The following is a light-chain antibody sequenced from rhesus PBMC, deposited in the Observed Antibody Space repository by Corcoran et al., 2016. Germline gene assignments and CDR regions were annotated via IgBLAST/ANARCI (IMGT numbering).Light chain of an antibody. CDR2: YAS. V-gene: IGKV1S14*01. CDR1: QGMCNY. CDR3: QRHKSYPHS. J-gene: IGKJ2*01. Sequence: DIQMTQSPSSLSAPVGDTVTIPCRASQGMCNYLAWYQQKPGKAPQPLDYYASKLESGAPSRFSGSGSGTDFTLPISSLQPEDFATCSCQRHKSYPHSCGQGTKVEI.